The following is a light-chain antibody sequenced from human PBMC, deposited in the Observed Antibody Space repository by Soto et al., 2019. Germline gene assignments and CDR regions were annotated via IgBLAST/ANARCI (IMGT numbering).Light chain of an antibody. Sequence: QSVLTQPASVSGSPGQSITFSCTGTSGDIGVYNYVSWYQQHPGKAPKLMIYEVNNRPSGGSNRFSGSKSGNTASLTISGLQAEDEADYYCSSYTTSNTYVFGTGTKVTVL. CDR2: EVN. CDR3: SSYTTSNTYV. V-gene: IGLV2-14*01. CDR1: SGDIGVYNY. J-gene: IGLJ1*01.